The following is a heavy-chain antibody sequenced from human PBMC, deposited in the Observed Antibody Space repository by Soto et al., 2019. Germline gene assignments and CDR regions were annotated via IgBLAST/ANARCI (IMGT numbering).Heavy chain of an antibody. V-gene: IGHV3-74*03. D-gene: IGHD2-2*01. J-gene: IGHJ4*02. CDR1: GFTFSSYW. CDR3: ARVETCSSTSCYSVFDY. CDR2: INSDGSST. Sequence: EVQLVESWGGLVQPGGSLRLSCAASGFTFSSYWMHWVRQAPGKGLVWVSRINSDGSSTTYADSVKGRFTISRDNAKNTLYLQMNSLRAEDTAVYYCARVETCSSTSCYSVFDYWGQGTLVTVSS.